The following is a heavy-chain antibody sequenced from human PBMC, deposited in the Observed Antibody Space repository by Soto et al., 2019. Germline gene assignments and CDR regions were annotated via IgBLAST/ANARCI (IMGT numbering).Heavy chain of an antibody. V-gene: IGHV4-59*01. Sequence: PSETLSLTCTVSGGYMTNSYWSWIRQPPGKRLEWIGYIYYSGSTNYHPSLKSRVAMSVDTSKNQFSLKMNSVTAADTAVYFCARGGWYNDYWGQGILVTVSS. CDR1: GGYMTNSY. CDR2: IYYSGST. D-gene: IGHD6-19*01. J-gene: IGHJ4*02. CDR3: ARGGWYNDY.